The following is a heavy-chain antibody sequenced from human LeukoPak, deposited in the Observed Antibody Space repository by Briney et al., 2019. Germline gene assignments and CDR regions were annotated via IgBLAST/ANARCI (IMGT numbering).Heavy chain of an antibody. CDR2: ISGSGGST. D-gene: IGHD6-19*01. CDR3: ARVQFQWFDP. J-gene: IGHJ5*02. Sequence: PGGSLRLSCAASGFTFSSYGMSWVRQAPGKGLEWVSAISGSGGSTYYADSVKGRFTISRDNSKNTLYLQMNSLRAEDTAVYYCARVQFQWFDPWGQGTLVTVSS. CDR1: GFTFSSYG. V-gene: IGHV3-23*01.